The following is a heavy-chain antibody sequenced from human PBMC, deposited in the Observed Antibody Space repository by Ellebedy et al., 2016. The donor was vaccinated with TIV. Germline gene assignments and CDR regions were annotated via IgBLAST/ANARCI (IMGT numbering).Heavy chain of an antibody. CDR2: IYPGDSDI. CDR3: ARHAGSWFSGGSKAVVY. J-gene: IGHJ4*02. Sequence: GESLKISCKGFGYSFTDYWIGWVRQMPGKGLEWMGIIYPGDSDIRYSLSFQGQVTISADKSISTAYLQWSSLKASDTAMYYCARHAGSWFSGGSKAVVYWGQGTLVTVSS. CDR1: GYSFTDYW. D-gene: IGHD6-13*01. V-gene: IGHV5-51*01.